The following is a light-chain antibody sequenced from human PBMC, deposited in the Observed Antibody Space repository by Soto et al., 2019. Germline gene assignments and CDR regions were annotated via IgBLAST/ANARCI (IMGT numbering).Light chain of an antibody. V-gene: IGKV3-15*01. J-gene: IGKJ2*01. CDR2: GAS. Sequence: EIVMTQSPATLSVSPGERATLSCRASQSVSSNLAWYQHKPGQAPRLLIYGASTRATGIPARFSASGSGTEFSLTISSLQSEDFAVYYCQQYNNWPPKQYTFGQGTKLQLQ. CDR1: QSVSSN. CDR3: QQYNNWPPKQYT.